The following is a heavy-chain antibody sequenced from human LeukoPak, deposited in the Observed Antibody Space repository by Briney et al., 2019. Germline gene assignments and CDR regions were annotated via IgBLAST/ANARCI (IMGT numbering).Heavy chain of an antibody. Sequence: ASVKVSCKASGGTFSSYAISWVRQAPGQGPEWMGGIIPIFGTANYAQKFQGRVTITADESTSTAYMELSSLRSEDTAVYYCASASGYSGGWYHRWGQGTLVTVSS. J-gene: IGHJ4*02. CDR3: ASASGYSGGWYHR. CDR1: GGTFSSYA. D-gene: IGHD6-19*01. V-gene: IGHV1-69*13. CDR2: IIPIFGTA.